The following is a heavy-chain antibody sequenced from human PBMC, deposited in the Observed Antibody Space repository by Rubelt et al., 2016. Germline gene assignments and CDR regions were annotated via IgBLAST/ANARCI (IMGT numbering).Heavy chain of an antibody. D-gene: IGHD3-3*01. CDR2: IIPILGIA. Sequence: GQGLEWMGRIIPILGIANYAQKFQGRVTITAHKSTSTAYMELSSLRSEDTAVYYCARESTTIFGVVSSDYWGQGTLVTVSS. V-gene: IGHV1-69*04. J-gene: IGHJ4*02. CDR3: ARESTTIFGVVSSDY.